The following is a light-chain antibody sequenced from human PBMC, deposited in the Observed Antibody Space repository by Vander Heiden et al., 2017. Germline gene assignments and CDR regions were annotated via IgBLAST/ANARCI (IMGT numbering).Light chain of an antibody. CDR1: QSISSY. CDR3: QQSYSTPPWT. CDR2: AAS. J-gene: IGKJ1*01. Sequence: DIQMTQSPSSLSASVGDRVTITCRASQSISSYLNWYQQKPGKAPKLLIYAASSLQSGVPSRCRGSGSGTDFTLTISSLQTEDFATYYCQQSYSTPPWTFGQGTKVEIK. V-gene: IGKV1-39*01.